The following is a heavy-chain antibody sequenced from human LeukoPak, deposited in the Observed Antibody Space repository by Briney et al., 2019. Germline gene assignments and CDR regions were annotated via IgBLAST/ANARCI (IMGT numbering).Heavy chain of an antibody. D-gene: IGHD2-21*02. CDR2: IYYNGNT. CDR1: GASISSYY. Sequence: SETLSLTCTVSGASISSYYWSWIRQSPGKGLEWIGYIYYNGNTNYNPSLKGRVTISVDSSKNQFSRRLSSVTAADTAVYYCARVAVSAREYFDYWGQGTLVTVSS. V-gene: IGHV4-59*01. CDR3: ARVAVSAREYFDY. J-gene: IGHJ4*02.